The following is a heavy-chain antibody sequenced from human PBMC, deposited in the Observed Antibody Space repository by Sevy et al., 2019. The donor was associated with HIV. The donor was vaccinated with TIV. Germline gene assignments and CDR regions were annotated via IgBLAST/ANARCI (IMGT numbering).Heavy chain of an antibody. J-gene: IGHJ6*04. D-gene: IGHD1-26*01. V-gene: IGHV4-39*01. CDR3: GRLTEGWDSYYYYSMDV. CDR1: EGSISSSNYY. CDR2: IYYSGSS. Sequence: SETLSLTCTVSEGSISSSNYYWAWIRQPPGKGLDWIGSIYYSGSSYYNSSLKSRVTISVDTSKNQFSLNLNSVTASDTAVYYCGRLTEGWDSYYYYSMDVWGKGTTVTVSS.